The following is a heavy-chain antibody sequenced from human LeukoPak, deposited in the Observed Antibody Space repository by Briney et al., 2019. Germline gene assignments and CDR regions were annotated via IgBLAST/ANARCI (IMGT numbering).Heavy chain of an antibody. CDR1: GFTFSMYW. V-gene: IGHV3-7*01. J-gene: IGHJ4*02. CDR2: IKQDGSEK. Sequence: GGSLRLSCAASGFTFSMYWMTWVRQAPGKGLEWVANIKQDGSEKWYADSVKGRFTISRDNAKNSLYLQMNSLRAEDTAVYYCARDPQTGTFDYWGQGTLVTVSS. CDR3: ARDPQTGTFDY. D-gene: IGHD1/OR15-1a*01.